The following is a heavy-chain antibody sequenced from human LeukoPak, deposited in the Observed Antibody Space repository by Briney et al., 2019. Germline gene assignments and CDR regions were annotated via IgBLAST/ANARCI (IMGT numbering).Heavy chain of an antibody. D-gene: IGHD3-10*01. J-gene: IGHJ5*02. Sequence: SETLSLTCTVPGYSISSGYYWGWIRQPPGKGLKWIGSISHSGSTYYNPSLKSRVTISEDTSKNQFSLKLRSVTAADTAVYYCARGPRFGELLWHWFDPWGQGTLVTVSS. CDR3: ARGPRFGELLWHWFDP. CDR1: GYSISSGYY. V-gene: IGHV4-38-2*02. CDR2: ISHSGST.